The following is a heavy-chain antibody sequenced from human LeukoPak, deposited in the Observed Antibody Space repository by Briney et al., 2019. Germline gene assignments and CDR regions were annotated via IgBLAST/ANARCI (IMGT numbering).Heavy chain of an antibody. CDR3: AKDMRGFHTGGGAFDI. V-gene: IGHV3-9*03. J-gene: IGHJ3*02. D-gene: IGHD3-16*01. CDR1: GFTFDDYA. CDR2: ISWNSGSI. Sequence: GGSLRLSCAASGFTFDDYAMHWVRQAPGKGLEWVSGISWNSGSIGYADSVKGRFTISRDNAKNSLYLQMNSLRAEDMALYYCAKDMRGFHTGGGAFDIWGQGTMVTVSS.